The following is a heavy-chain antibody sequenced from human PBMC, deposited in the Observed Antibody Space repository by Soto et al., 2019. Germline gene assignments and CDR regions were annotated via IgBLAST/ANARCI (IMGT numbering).Heavy chain of an antibody. J-gene: IGHJ4*02. Sequence: QITLKESGPTLVEPTQTLTLTCIFSGFSFRKTAEGVGWIRQPPGKALEWLALIYWDDDDRYSPSLKQRLTITKVPSKNQVVLTMTNMDPVDTATYFCAHRGSTAAGAVDFWGQGILVTVS. D-gene: IGHD6-13*01. CDR3: AHRGSTAAGAVDF. CDR2: IYWDDDD. V-gene: IGHV2-5*02. CDR1: GFSFRKTAEG.